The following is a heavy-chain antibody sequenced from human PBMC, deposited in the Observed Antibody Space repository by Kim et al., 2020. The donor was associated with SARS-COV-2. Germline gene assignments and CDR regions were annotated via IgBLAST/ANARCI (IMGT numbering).Heavy chain of an antibody. CDR3: ARDDPGSARTHLD. CDR2: SDSVDYT. V-gene: IGHV3-66*01. CDR1: GFTVSNAY. Sequence: GGSLRLSCAASGFTVSNAYWNWVRRAPWKGLEWVSLSDSVDYTDYDYSVRGRVTISRDDSKSMVYLRMDTLRAEDTAVYYCARDDPGSARTHLDWGQGT. J-gene: IGHJ4*02. D-gene: IGHD6-19*01.